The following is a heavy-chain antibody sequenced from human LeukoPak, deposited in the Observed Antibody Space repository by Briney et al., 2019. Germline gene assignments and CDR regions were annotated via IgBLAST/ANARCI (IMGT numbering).Heavy chain of an antibody. D-gene: IGHD3-3*01. CDR3: ARDLADFWSGYLLDP. J-gene: IGHJ5*02. CDR2: IIPIFGTA. Sequence: SEKVSCKASGGTFSSYAISWVRQAPGQGLEWMGGIIPIFGTANYAQKFQGRVTITADESTSTAYMELSSLRSEDTAVYYCARDLADFWSGYLLDPWGQGTLVTVSS. V-gene: IGHV1-69*13. CDR1: GGTFSSYA.